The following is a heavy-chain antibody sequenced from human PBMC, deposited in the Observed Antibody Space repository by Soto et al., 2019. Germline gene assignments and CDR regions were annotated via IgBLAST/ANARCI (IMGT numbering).Heavy chain of an antibody. CDR1: GFTFSSYG. Sequence: QVQLVESGGGVVQPGRSLRLSCAASGFTFSSYGMHWVRQAPGKGLEWVAVISYDGSNKYYADSVKGRFTISRDNSKNTLYLQMNSLRAEDTAVYYCAKDQGTVTTFYFDYWGQGTLVTVSS. CDR3: AKDQGTVTTFYFDY. V-gene: IGHV3-30*18. J-gene: IGHJ4*02. CDR2: ISYDGSNK. D-gene: IGHD4-17*01.